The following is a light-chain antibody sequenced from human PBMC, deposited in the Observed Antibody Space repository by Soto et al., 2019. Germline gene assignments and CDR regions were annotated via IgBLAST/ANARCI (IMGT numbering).Light chain of an antibody. J-gene: IGKJ1*01. Sequence: EGVLTLWPGSLSLSPWERATPCCGASHSVSSSYLAWYQQKPGQAPRLLIYGASSRATGIPDRFSGGGSGAEYTLTISSLQSEDFAVYYCQQYDKWPRTFGQGTKVDIK. CDR1: HSVSSSY. V-gene: IGKV3-20*01. CDR2: GAS. CDR3: QQYDKWPRT.